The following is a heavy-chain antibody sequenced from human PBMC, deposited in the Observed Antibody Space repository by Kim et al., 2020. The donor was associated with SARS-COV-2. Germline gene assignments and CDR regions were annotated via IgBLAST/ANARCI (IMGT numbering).Heavy chain of an antibody. CDR1: GFTFSDYA. J-gene: IGHJ6*03. CDR2: ISCNSSSI. D-gene: IGHD5-12*01. Sequence: GGSLRLSCAASGFTFSDYAMHWVRQAPGKGLEWVSGISCNSSSIDYADSVKGRFTISRDNAKNSLYLQMNSLRAEDTAVYYCARGEYNYYYIDV. V-gene: IGHV3-21*04. CDR3: ARGEYNYYYIDV.